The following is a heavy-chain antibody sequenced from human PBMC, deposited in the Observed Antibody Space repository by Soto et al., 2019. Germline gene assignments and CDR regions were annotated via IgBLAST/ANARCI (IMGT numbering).Heavy chain of an antibody. CDR3: AILGFCSGGGCYSFDN. CDR2: IYYSGIT. CDR1: GCSISSGY. Sequence: PSETLSLTCTVSGCSISSGYWSWIRQSPGKGLEWIGYIYYSGITKYNPSLNSRVTISIDTSKNQSSLKLSSVTAADTAVYFCAILGFCSGGGCYSFDNGGRGSLVTVSS. V-gene: IGHV4-59*01. J-gene: IGHJ4*02. D-gene: IGHD2-15*01.